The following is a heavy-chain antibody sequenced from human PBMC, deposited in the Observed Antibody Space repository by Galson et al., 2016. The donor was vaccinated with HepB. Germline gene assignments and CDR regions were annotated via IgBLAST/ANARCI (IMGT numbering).Heavy chain of an antibody. CDR3: ARESSGYSH. V-gene: IGHV3-7*05. Sequence: EPLSLTCAVAGGSISCYKWWSWVRQSPGQGLEGVANINQDDSDKNYIDSVRGRFTISRDNAKNSLYLQMNSLTVEDTAVYYCARESSGYSHWGQGTLVTVSS. J-gene: IGHJ4*02. CDR2: INQDDSDK. CDR1: GGSISCYKW. D-gene: IGHD5-12*01.